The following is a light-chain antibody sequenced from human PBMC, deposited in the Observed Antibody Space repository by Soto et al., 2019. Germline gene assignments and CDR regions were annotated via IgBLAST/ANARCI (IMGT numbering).Light chain of an antibody. CDR2: DVS. Sequence: QSALTQPASVSGSPGQSITISCTGTSIDVGGYNYVSWYQQHPGKAPKLMIYDVSNRPSGVSNRFSGSKSGNTASLTISGLQAEDEADYYCSSYTSSSKGVFGTGTRSPS. CDR3: SSYTSSSKGV. CDR1: SIDVGGYNY. J-gene: IGLJ1*01. V-gene: IGLV2-14*01.